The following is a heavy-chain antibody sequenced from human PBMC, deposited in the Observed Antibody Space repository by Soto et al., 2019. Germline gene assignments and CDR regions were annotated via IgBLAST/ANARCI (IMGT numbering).Heavy chain of an antibody. J-gene: IGHJ4*02. CDR2: INHSGST. CDR1: GGSFSGYY. Sequence: SETLSLTCAVYGGSFSGYYWSWIRQPPGKGLEWIGEINHSGSTNYNPSLKSRVTISVDTSKNQFSLKLSSVTAADTAVYYCASGARYSSTELEYWGQGTLVTVSS. CDR3: ASGARYSSTELEY. D-gene: IGHD6-13*01. V-gene: IGHV4-34*01.